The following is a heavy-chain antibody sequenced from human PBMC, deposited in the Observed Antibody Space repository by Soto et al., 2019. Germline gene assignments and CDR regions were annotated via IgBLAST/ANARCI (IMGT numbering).Heavy chain of an antibody. CDR1: GASISSGDYY. CDR2: IYYSGTT. Sequence: QVQLRESGPGLVKPSQTLSLTCTVSGASISSGDYYWGWIRQPPGKGLEWIGYIYYSGTTYYNPFLKSRVTISVDTSKNQFSLKLSSVTAADTAVYYCARSQVGDFDYWGQGTLVTVSS. CDR3: ARSQVGDFDY. J-gene: IGHJ4*02. V-gene: IGHV4-30-4*01. D-gene: IGHD1-26*01.